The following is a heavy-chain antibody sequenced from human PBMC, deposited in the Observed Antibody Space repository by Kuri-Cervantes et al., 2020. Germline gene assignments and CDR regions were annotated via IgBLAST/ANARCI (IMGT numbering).Heavy chain of an antibody. CDR1: GYSISSGYF. V-gene: IGHV4-38-2*01. CDR2: IDHSGST. Sequence: SETLSLTCAVSGYSISSGYFWGWIRQPPGKGLEWIGSIDHSGSTYYNPSLKSRVTISVDTSENQFSLKLSSVTAADTAVYYCARGSGWYGYWGQGTLVTVSS. D-gene: IGHD6-19*01. CDR3: ARGSGWYGY. J-gene: IGHJ4*02.